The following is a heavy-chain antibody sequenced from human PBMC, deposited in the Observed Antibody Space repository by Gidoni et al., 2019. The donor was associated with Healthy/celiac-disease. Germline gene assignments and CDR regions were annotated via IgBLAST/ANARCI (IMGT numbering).Heavy chain of an antibody. D-gene: IGHD2-15*01. J-gene: IGHJ5*02. CDR2: IFSNDEK. CDR1: GFSLSNARMG. CDR3: ARALGYCSGGSCSANLKDNWFDP. Sequence: QVTLKESGPVLVKPTETLTLTCTVSGFSLSNARMGVSWIRQPPGKALEWLAHIFSNDEKSYSTSLKSRLTISKDTSKSQVVLTMTNMDPVDTATYYCARALGYCSGGSCSANLKDNWFDPWGQGTLVTVSS. V-gene: IGHV2-26*01.